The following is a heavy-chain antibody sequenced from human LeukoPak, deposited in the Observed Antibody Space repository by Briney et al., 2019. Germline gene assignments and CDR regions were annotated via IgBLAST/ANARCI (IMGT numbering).Heavy chain of an antibody. D-gene: IGHD3-22*01. CDR1: GGSISSSSYY. V-gene: IGHV4-39*07. Sequence: SETLSLTCTVSGGSISSSSYYWGWIRQPPGKGLEWIGSIYYGGSTLYNPSLKSRVTISVDTSKNQFSLKLSSVTAADTAVYYCARTYYYDSSGTYYWGQGTLVTVSS. CDR3: ARTYYYDSSGTYY. CDR2: IYYGGST. J-gene: IGHJ4*02.